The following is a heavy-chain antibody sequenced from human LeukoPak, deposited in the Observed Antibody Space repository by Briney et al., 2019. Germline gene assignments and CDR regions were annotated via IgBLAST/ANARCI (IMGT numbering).Heavy chain of an antibody. V-gene: IGHV4-59*01. D-gene: IGHD2-2*01. Sequence: SETLSLTCTVSGGSISSYYWSWIRQPPGKGLEWIGYIYYSGSTSYNPSLKSRVTISVGTSKNQFSLNLRSVTAADTAVYYCARDLPTSPVAFDIWGQGTMVTVSS. CDR2: IYYSGST. CDR3: ARDLPTSPVAFDI. CDR1: GGSISSYY. J-gene: IGHJ3*02.